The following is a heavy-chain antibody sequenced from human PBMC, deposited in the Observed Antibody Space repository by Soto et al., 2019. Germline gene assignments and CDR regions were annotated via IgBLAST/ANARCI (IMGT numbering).Heavy chain of an antibody. V-gene: IGHV3-7*01. J-gene: IGHJ6*03. CDR3: ARAGNSYYYYYYMDV. CDR2: IKQDGSEK. Sequence: EVQLVESGGGLVQPGGSLRLSCAASGFTFSSYWMSWVHQAPGKGLEWVANIKQDGSEKYYVDSVKGRFAISRDNAKNSLYLQMNSLRAEDTAVYYCARAGNSYYYYYYMDVWGKGTTVTVSS. CDR1: GFTFSSYW.